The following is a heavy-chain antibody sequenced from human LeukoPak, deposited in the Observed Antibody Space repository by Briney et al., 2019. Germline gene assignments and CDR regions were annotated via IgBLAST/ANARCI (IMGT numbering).Heavy chain of an antibody. CDR3: ARDELSYQVLWDLDP. CDR1: GYTFTSYG. D-gene: IGHD2-2*01. Sequence: ASVKVSCKASGYTFTSYGISWERQATGQGLEWMGGISAYNGNTNYAQNFQGRVTMTTDTSTSTAYMELRSLRSDDTAVYYCARDELSYQVLWDLDPWGQGTLVTVSS. J-gene: IGHJ5*02. CDR2: ISAYNGNT. V-gene: IGHV1-18*01.